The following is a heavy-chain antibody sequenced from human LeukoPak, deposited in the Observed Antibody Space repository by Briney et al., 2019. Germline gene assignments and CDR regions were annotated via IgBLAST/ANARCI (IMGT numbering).Heavy chain of an antibody. CDR1: AFTFSSYW. D-gene: IGHD3-22*01. J-gene: IGHJ4*02. CDR3: VRDSYSRDLDY. V-gene: IGHV3-7*01. Sequence: GGSVRLSCAASAFTFSSYWMSWVRQAPGKGLEWLANIKEDGSEQYYVDSLKGRFTISRDNAKNSLYLQMNSLRAEDTAVYYCVRDSYSRDLDYWGQGTLVTVSS. CDR2: IKEDGSEQ.